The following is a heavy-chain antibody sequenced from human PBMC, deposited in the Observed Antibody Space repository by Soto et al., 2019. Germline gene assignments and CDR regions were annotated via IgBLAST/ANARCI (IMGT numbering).Heavy chain of an antibody. J-gene: IGHJ6*02. CDR3: ARLGTQMWLKTNYGLDV. CDR2: ITSRGTST. CDR1: GFTFSDYY. D-gene: IGHD5-12*01. Sequence: PGGSLRLSCTASGFTFSDYYMGWIRQAPGKGLEWISYITSRGTSTKYADSVKGRFTISRDNDGNSVYLQISSLRADDTATYFCARLGTQMWLKTNYGLDVWGQGTTVTVSS. V-gene: IGHV3-11*01.